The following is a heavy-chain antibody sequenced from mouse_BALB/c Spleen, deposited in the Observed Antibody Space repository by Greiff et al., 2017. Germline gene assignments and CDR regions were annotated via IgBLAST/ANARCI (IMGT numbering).Heavy chain of an antibody. CDR2: IRNKANGYTT. D-gene: IGHD2-4*01. CDR3: AREGGLRRRGYAMDY. CDR1: GFTFTDYY. V-gene: IGHV7-3*02. Sequence: EVMLVESGGGLVQPGGSLRLSCATSGFTFTDYYMSWVRQPPGKALEWLGFIRNKANGYTTEYSASVQGRFTISRDNSQSILYLQMNTLRAEDSAAYYCAREGGLRRRGYAMDYWGQGTSVTVSS. J-gene: IGHJ4*01.